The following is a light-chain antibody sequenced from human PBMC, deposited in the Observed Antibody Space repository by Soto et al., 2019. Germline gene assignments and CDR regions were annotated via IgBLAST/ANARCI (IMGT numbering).Light chain of an antibody. J-gene: IGKJ5*01. Sequence: TVLTQSPATLSLSPWERATLSCRASQSVSSYLAWYQQKPGQAPRLLIYDASNRATGIPARFSGSGSGTDFTLTISSLEPADFAVYYCQQYNNWPSITFGQGTRLEIK. CDR3: QQYNNWPSIT. CDR2: DAS. CDR1: QSVSSY. V-gene: IGKV3-11*01.